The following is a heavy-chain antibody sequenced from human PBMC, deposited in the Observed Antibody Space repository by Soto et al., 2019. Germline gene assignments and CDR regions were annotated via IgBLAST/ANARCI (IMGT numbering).Heavy chain of an antibody. CDR3: ARGVAAAGTRGWFDP. CDR2: INHSGST. V-gene: IGHV4-34*01. CDR1: GGSFSGYY. Sequence: QVQLQQWGAGLLKPSETLSLTCAVYGGSFSGYYWSWIRQPPGKGLEWIGEINHSGSTNYNPSLKRRVTRPVDTSKNQFSLKLSSVTAADTAVYYCARGVAAAGTRGWFDPWGQGTLVTVSS. J-gene: IGHJ5*02. D-gene: IGHD6-13*01.